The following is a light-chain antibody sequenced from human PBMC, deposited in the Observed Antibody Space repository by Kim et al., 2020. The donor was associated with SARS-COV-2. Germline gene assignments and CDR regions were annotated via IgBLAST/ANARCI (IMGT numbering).Light chain of an antibody. CDR3: QQTSSAPRT. CDR1: QDISRY. CDR2: TAS. V-gene: IGKV1-39*01. Sequence: SASVGDRVAITCRASQDISRYLNWYQQKPGTAPKLLSYTASSLQSGVPSRFTGSGSETDFTLTITSLQPEDFATYYCQQTSSAPRTFGQGTKVDIK. J-gene: IGKJ1*01.